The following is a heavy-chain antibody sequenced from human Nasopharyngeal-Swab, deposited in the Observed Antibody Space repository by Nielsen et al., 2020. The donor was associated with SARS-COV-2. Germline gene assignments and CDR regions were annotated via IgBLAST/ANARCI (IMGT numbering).Heavy chain of an antibody. CDR1: GGSFSGYY. CDR2: INHSGST. CDR3: ARAGESHVVVVAATTPSFDY. D-gene: IGHD2-15*01. V-gene: IGHV4-34*01. J-gene: IGHJ4*02. Sequence: SETLSLTRAVYGGSFSGYYWSWIRQPPGKGLEWIGEINHSGSTNYNPSLKSRVTISVDTSKNQFSLKLSSVTAADTAVYYCARAGESHVVVVAATTPSFDYWGQGTLVTVSS.